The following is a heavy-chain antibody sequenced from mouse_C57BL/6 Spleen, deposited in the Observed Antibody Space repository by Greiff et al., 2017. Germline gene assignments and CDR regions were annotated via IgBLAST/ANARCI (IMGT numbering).Heavy chain of an antibody. Sequence: QVQLKQSGAELVRPGASVTLSCKASGYIFTDYEMHWVKQTPVHGLEWIGAIDPETGGTAYNQKFKGKAILTADKSSSTAYMVLRSLTSEDSAVYYCTRKGVYAMDYWGQGTSVTVSS. CDR3: TRKGVYAMDY. J-gene: IGHJ4*01. V-gene: IGHV1-15*01. CDR2: IDPETGGT. CDR1: GYIFTDYE.